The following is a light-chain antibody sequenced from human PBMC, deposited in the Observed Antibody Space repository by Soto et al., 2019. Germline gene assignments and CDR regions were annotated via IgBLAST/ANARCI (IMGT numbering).Light chain of an antibody. CDR2: AAS. J-gene: IGKJ3*01. CDR3: QQLNNYPFT. Sequence: DIQLTQSPSFLSASVRDRVTITCRASQGISSYLAWYQQKPGKAPKLLIYAASSLQSGVPSRLSGSGSGTEFTLTISSLQPEDFATYYCQQLNNYPFTFGPGTKVDIK. CDR1: QGISSY. V-gene: IGKV1-9*01.